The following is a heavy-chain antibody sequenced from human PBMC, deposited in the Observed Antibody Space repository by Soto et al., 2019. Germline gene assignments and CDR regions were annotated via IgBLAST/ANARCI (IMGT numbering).Heavy chain of an antibody. CDR2: INSDGCST. V-gene: IGHV3-74*01. CDR3: ASLGSYYDFWSGYFPNYYYGMDV. J-gene: IGHJ6*02. D-gene: IGHD3-3*01. CDR1: GFTFSSYW. Sequence: GESLKISCAASGFTFSSYWMHWVRQAPGKGLVWVSRINSDGCSTSCADSVKGRFTISRDNAKNTLYLQMNSLRAEDTAVYYCASLGSYYDFWSGYFPNYYYGMDVWGQGTTVTVSS.